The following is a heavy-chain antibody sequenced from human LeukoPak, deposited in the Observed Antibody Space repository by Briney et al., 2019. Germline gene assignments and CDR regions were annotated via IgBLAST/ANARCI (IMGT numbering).Heavy chain of an antibody. CDR2: ISGSGGST. J-gene: IGHJ3*02. CDR3: AKDRRAPKHDYVSLGAFDI. Sequence: GGSLRLSCAASGFTFSSYAMSWVRQAPGKGLEWVSAISGSGGSTYYADSVKGRFTISRDNSKNTLYLQMNSLRAEDTAVYYCAKDRRAPKHDYVSLGAFDIWGQGTMVTVSS. V-gene: IGHV3-23*01. D-gene: IGHD4-17*01. CDR1: GFTFSSYA.